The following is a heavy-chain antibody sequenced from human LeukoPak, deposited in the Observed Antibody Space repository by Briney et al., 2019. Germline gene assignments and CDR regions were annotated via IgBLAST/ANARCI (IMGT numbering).Heavy chain of an antibody. CDR3: ARGRGYCTNGVCYTYWFDP. Sequence: ASVKVSCKASRYTFTSYDINWVRQATGQGLEWMGWMNPNSGNTGYAQKFQGRVTMTRNTSISTAYMELSSLRSEDTAVYYCARGRGYCTNGVCYTYWFDPWGQGTLVTVSS. CDR1: RYTFTSYD. V-gene: IGHV1-8*01. CDR2: MNPNSGNT. J-gene: IGHJ5*02. D-gene: IGHD2-8*01.